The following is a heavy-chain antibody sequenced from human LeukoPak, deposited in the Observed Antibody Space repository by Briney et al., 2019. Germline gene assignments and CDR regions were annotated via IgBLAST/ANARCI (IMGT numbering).Heavy chain of an antibody. CDR2: INAGNGNT. J-gene: IGHJ4*02. CDR3: ARDTYCSSTSCYNYY. V-gene: IGHV1-3*01. Sequence: GASVKVSCKASGYTFTSYAMHWVRQAPGQRLEWMGWINAGNGNTKYSQKFQGRVTITRDTSASTAYMELSRLRSDDTAVYYCARDTYCSSTSCYNYYWGQGTLVTVSS. CDR1: GYTFTSYA. D-gene: IGHD2-2*02.